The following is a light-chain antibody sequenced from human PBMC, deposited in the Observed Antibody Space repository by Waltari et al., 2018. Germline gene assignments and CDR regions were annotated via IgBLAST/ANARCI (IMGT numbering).Light chain of an antibody. V-gene: IGKV1-5*03. CDR2: KAS. J-gene: IGKJ2*01. Sequence: DIQMTQSPSSLSASVGDRVTITCRASQSISNWLAWYQQKPGKAPILLIYKASILKSGLPSRFSGSGSGTQFTLTISSLQPDDFATYYCQQYNTYSSFGQGTKLQIK. CDR1: QSISNW. CDR3: QQYNTYSS.